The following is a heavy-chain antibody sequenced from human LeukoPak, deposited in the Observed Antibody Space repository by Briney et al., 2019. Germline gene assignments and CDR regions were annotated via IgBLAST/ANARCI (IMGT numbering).Heavy chain of an antibody. J-gene: IGHJ6*02. CDR2: IYYSGST. V-gene: IGHV4-30-4*01. Sequence: SQTLSLTCTVSGGSISSGDYYWSWIRQPPGKGLEWIGYIYYSGSTNYNPSLKSRVTISVDTSKDQFSLNLTSVTAADTAVYYCARLKCISTTCPSRYVMDVWGQGTTVTVSS. CDR1: GGSISSGDYY. CDR3: ARLKCISTTCPSRYVMDV. D-gene: IGHD2-2*01.